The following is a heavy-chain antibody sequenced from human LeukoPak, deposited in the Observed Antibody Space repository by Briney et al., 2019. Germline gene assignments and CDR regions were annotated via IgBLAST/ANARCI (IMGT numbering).Heavy chain of an antibody. D-gene: IGHD2-15*01. V-gene: IGHV4-31*03. CDR1: GGSISSGGHY. Sequence: SETLSLTCTASGGSISSGGHYWSWIRQHPGKGLGWIGYIYSSGNTYYNPSLESRVTISVDTSKNHFSLRLSSVTAADTAVYYCARAGYCSGGNCYSGYFDYWGQGTLVTVSS. J-gene: IGHJ4*02. CDR3: ARAGYCSGGNCYSGYFDY. CDR2: IYSSGNT.